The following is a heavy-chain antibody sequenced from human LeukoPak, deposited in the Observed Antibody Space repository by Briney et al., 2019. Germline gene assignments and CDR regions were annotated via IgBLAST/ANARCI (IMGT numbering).Heavy chain of an antibody. V-gene: IGHV4-59*11. CDR2: ISNSGNT. Sequence: SETLSLTCTISGGSINSLYWNWIRQAPGKGLEWIGYISNSGNTKYHPSLQSRITISLDASKSQLSLRLASVTAADTAVYFCAREDCRTSNCHFDSWGQGALVAVST. CDR1: GGSINSLY. J-gene: IGHJ4*02. CDR3: AREDCRTSNCHFDS. D-gene: IGHD3-3*02.